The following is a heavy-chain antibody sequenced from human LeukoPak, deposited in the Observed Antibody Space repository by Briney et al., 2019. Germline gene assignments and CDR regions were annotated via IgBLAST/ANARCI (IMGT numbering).Heavy chain of an antibody. CDR1: GFTISDDY. V-gene: IGHV3-72*01. D-gene: IGHD3-22*01. CDR3: ARASPDSSAYYFPVY. CDR2: TRNKPKGYTS. J-gene: IGHJ4*02. Sequence: GGSLRLSCEASGFTISDDYMDWVRQAPGKGLEWVGRTRNKPKGYTSEYAASAKGRFTISRDDSKNSLYLLMNSLRTEDTAVYYCARASPDSSAYYFPVYWGQGTLVTVSS.